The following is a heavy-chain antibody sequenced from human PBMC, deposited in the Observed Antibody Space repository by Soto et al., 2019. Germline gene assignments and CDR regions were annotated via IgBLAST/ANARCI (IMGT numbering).Heavy chain of an antibody. CDR2: ISGSDGST. V-gene: IGHV3-23*01. D-gene: IGHD4-17*01. Sequence: LRLSCAASGFTFSSYAMTWVRQAPGKGLEWVSAISGSDGSTYYADSVKGRFTISRDNSKNTLYLQMNSLRAEDTAVYYCARDKGVTTKDYYYYYGMDVWGQGTTVTSP. CDR3: ARDKGVTTKDYYYYYGMDV. J-gene: IGHJ6*02. CDR1: GFTFSSYA.